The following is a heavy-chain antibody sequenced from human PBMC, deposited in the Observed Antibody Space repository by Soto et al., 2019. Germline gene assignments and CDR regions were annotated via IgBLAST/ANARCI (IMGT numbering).Heavy chain of an antibody. CDR1: GYTFTSYY. D-gene: IGHD3-10*01. J-gene: IGHJ4*02. Sequence: GASVKVSCKASGYTFTSYYMHWVRQAPGQGLEWMGIINPSGGSTSYAQKFQGRATMTRDTSTSTVYMELSSLRSEDTAVYYCARDHRPHYYGSGSFFDYWGQGTLVTVSS. CDR3: ARDHRPHYYGSGSFFDY. V-gene: IGHV1-46*01. CDR2: INPSGGST.